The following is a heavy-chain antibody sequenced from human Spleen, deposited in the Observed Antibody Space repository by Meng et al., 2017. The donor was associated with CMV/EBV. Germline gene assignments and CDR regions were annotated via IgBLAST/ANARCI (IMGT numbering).Heavy chain of an antibody. V-gene: IGHV1-46*01. CDR2: INPSGGST. D-gene: IGHD1/OR15-1a*01. Sequence: ASVKVSCKASGITFTIYYIHWVRQAPGQGLEWMGIINPSGGSTNYAQKFQGRVTMTRDTSTSTVYLELNSLRSEDTAVYYCARVEQERGGQFNDGFDIWGQGTMVTVSS. J-gene: IGHJ3*02. CDR3: ARVEQERGGQFNDGFDI. CDR1: GITFTIYY.